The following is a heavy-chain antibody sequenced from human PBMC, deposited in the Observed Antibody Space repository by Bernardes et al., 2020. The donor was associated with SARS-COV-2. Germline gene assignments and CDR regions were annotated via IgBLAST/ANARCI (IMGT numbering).Heavy chain of an antibody. J-gene: IGHJ4*02. CDR2: FDPEDGET. D-gene: IGHD6-19*01. Sequence: ASVKVCCKVSGYTLTELSMHWVRQAPGKGLEWMGGFDPEDGETIYAQKFQGRVTMTRNTSISTAYMELSSLRSEDTAVYYCARGGKFYSSGWYGYWGQGTLVTVSS. CDR1: GYTLTELS. CDR3: ARGGKFYSSGWYGY. V-gene: IGHV1-24*01.